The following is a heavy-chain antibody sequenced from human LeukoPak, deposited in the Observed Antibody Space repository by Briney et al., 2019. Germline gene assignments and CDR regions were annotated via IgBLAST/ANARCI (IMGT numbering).Heavy chain of an antibody. D-gene: IGHD6-19*01. Sequence: SGTLSLTCAVSGGSISSSNWWSWVRQPPGKGLEWIGSIYHSGSTYYNPSLKSRVTISVDTSKNQFSLKLSSVTAADTAVYYCATRGSSGWEYYFDYWGQGTLVTVSS. CDR1: GGSISSSNW. V-gene: IGHV4-4*02. CDR2: IYHSGST. CDR3: ATRGSSGWEYYFDY. J-gene: IGHJ4*02.